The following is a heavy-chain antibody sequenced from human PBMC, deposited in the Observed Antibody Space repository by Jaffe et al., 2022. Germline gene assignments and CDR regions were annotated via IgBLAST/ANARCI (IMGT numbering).Heavy chain of an antibody. CDR1: GFTFGDYA. D-gene: IGHD3-22*01. CDR2: IRSKAYGGTT. V-gene: IGHV3-49*04. Sequence: EVQLVESGGGLVQPGRSLRLSCTASGFTFGDYAMSWVRQAPGKGLEWVGFIRSKAYGGTTEYAASVKGRFTISRDDSKSIAYLQMNSLKTEDTAVYYCTRDLTYYYDSSGYYYWGQGTLVTVSS. J-gene: IGHJ4*02. CDR3: TRDLTYYYDSSGYYY.